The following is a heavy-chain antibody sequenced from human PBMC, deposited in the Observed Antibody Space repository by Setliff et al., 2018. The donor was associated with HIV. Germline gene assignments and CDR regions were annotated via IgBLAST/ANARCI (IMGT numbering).Heavy chain of an antibody. CDR1: GGSFNAYY. J-gene: IGHJ4*02. D-gene: IGHD3-9*01. CDR2: INHSGRT. CDR3: ARGRADWFFDY. Sequence: SETLSLTCAVYGGSFNAYYWTWIRQPPGKGLEWIGEINHSGRTDFNPSLRSRVTMSVDTSKSQFSLKLSSVTAADTAVYFCARGRADWFFDYWGQGTLVTVSS. V-gene: IGHV4-34*01.